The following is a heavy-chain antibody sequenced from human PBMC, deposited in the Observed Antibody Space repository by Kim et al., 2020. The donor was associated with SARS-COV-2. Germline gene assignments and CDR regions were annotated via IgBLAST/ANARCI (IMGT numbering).Heavy chain of an antibody. CDR2: ISGSGGST. CDR3: VNLGYCSGGSCLILGY. Sequence: GGSLRLSCAASGFTFSSYAMSWVRQAPGKGLEWVSAISGSGGSTYYADSVKGRFTISRDNSKNTLYLQMNSLRAEDTAVYYCVNLGYCSGGSCLILGYWGQGTLVTVSS. J-gene: IGHJ4*02. CDR1: GFTFSSYA. V-gene: IGHV3-23*01. D-gene: IGHD2-15*01.